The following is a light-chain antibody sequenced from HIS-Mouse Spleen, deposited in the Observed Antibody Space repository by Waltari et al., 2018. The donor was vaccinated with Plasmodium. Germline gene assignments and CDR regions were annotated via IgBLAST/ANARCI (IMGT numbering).Light chain of an antibody. CDR3: QQYNSYSWT. J-gene: IGKJ1*01. CDR1: QSISSR. Sequence: DIQMTQSPSTLSASVGDRVTITCRASQSISSRLAWYQQKPGNAPKLLIYKASSLESGVPSRFSGSGSGTEVTLTISSLQPDDFATDYCQQYNSYSWTFGQGTKVEIK. V-gene: IGKV1-5*03. CDR2: KAS.